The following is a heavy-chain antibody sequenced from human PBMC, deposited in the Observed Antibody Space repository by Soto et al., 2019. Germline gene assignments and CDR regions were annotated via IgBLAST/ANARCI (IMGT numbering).Heavy chain of an antibody. Sequence: EVQMLESGGGLVQPGGSLRLSCAASGFTFSSFAMSWVRQAPGKGLEWVSALSSRGGDTHYAYSVKGRFTISRDNSKNTLYLQMSSLRADDTALYYCAKGGYGDYRYFDIWGRGTLVTVSS. J-gene: IGHJ2*01. V-gene: IGHV3-23*01. CDR3: AKGGYGDYRYFDI. CDR1: GFTFSSFA. D-gene: IGHD4-17*01. CDR2: LSSRGGDT.